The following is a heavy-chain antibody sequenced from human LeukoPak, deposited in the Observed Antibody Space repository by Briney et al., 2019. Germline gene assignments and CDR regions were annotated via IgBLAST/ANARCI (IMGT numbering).Heavy chain of an antibody. Sequence: PGGSLRLSCAASGFTFSSYEMNWVRQAPGKGLEWVSYITSSGTTKYYADSVRGRFTISRDNSKNTLYLQMNSLRAEDTAVYYCARGGTVVTHDYWGQGTLVTVSS. CDR2: ITSSGTTK. D-gene: IGHD4-23*01. J-gene: IGHJ4*02. CDR1: GFTFSSYE. V-gene: IGHV3-48*03. CDR3: ARGGTVVTHDY.